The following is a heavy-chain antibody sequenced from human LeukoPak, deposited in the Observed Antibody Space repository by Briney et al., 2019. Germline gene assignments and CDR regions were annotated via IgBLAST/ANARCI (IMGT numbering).Heavy chain of an antibody. CDR3: ARGYCSGDSCQPCPNNDAFDV. CDR1: GFTFSSYA. D-gene: IGHD2-15*01. V-gene: IGHV3-64*01. Sequence: GGSLRLSCAASGFTFSSYAMHWVRQAPGKGLEYVSAISTNGGMTYYANSVKGRFVISRDNSKNTLYLQMGSLRAEDMAVYYCARGYCSGDSCQPCPNNDAFDVWRQATMVTVSS. J-gene: IGHJ3*01. CDR2: ISTNGGMT.